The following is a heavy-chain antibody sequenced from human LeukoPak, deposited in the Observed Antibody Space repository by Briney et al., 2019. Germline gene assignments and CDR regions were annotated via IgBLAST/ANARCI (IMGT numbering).Heavy chain of an antibody. J-gene: IGHJ4*02. CDR2: IYTSGST. D-gene: IGHD2-15*01. CDR1: GGSISSYY. CDR3: ARDARYCSGGSCCDFDY. V-gene: IGHV4-4*07. Sequence: SETLSLTCTVSGGSISSYYWSWIRQPAGKGLEWIGRIYTSGSTNYNPSLKSRVTISVDTSKNQFSLKLGSVTAADTAVYYCARDARYCSGGSCCDFDYWGQGTLVTVSS.